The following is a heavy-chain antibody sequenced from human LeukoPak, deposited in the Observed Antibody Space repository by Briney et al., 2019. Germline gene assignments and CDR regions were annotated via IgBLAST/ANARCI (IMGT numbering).Heavy chain of an antibody. CDR1: GFTFSSYS. V-gene: IGHV3-48*01. CDR2: ISSSSSTI. D-gene: IGHD3-9*01. J-gene: IGHJ3*02. Sequence: GGSLRLSCAASGFTFSSYSMNWVRQAPGKGREWVSYISSSSSTIYYADSVKGRFTISRDNAKNSLYLQMNSLRAEDTAVYYCARDSGTYYDILTGPDAFDIWGQGTMVTVSS. CDR3: ARDSGTYYDILTGPDAFDI.